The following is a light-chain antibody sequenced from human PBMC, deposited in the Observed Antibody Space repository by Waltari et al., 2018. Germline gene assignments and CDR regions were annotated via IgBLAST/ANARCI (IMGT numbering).Light chain of an antibody. CDR3: SSYRGNSWV. CDR1: SSDFGRYTY. CDR2: EVR. Sequence: QSALTQPASVSGSPGQSITISCTGTSSDFGRYTYVSWYQQHTGKAPKIMIYEVRNRPSSVSTRFSGSKSGNTASLTISGLQAEDEAVYYCSSYRGNSWVFGGGTKVTVL. V-gene: IGLV2-14*01. J-gene: IGLJ3*02.